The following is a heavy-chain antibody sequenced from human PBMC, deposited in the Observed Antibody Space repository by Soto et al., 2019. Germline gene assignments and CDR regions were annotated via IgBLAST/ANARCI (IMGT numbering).Heavy chain of an antibody. CDR2: IYPGDSDT. CDR1: GYSFASYC. CDR3: ARHDRRYSRGWYPSYYYYGMDV. J-gene: IGHJ6*02. Sequence: ESLKIWRKGSGYSFASYCSVWVRHMPGKGLELMGIIYPGDSDTRYSPSFQGQVTISADKSISTAYLQWSRLKASDTAMYYCARHDRRYSRGWYPSYYYYGMDVWGRGTTVTVSS. V-gene: IGHV5-51*01. D-gene: IGHD6-19*01.